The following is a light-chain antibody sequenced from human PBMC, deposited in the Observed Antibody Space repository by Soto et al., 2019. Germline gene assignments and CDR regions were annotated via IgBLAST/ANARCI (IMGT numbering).Light chain of an antibody. CDR3: QQDSAYFPST. J-gene: IGKJ1*01. CDR1: QSIDTW. CDR2: DAS. V-gene: IGKV1-5*01. Sequence: EIQVTQTTSSLSASVGDRVTITCRVSQSIDTWLAWYQQKPKRVPKLLIYDASSLESGVPLRFRGSGSGTEFTLTISSIQHDEFAIYYCQQDSAYFPSTFGQ.